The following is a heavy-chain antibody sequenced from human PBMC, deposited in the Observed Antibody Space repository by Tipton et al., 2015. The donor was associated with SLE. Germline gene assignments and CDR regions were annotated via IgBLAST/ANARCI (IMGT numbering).Heavy chain of an antibody. J-gene: IGHJ3*02. CDR1: GGSISSYY. V-gene: IGHV4-4*07. Sequence: TLSLTCTVSGGSISSYYWSWIRQPPGKGLEWIGRIYTSGSTNYNPSLKSRVTMSVDTSKNQFSLKLSSVTAADTAVYYCARISLTERSAFDIWGQGTMVTVSS. CDR3: ARISLTERSAFDI. CDR2: IYTSGST.